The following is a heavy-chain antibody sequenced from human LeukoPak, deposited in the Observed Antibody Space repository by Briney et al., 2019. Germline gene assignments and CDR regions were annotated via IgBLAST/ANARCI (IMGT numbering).Heavy chain of an antibody. CDR1: GFTFRTYW. J-gene: IGHJ4*02. CDR2: IKQDGSEK. CDR3: ARVEWGYGDYESY. V-gene: IGHV3-7*01. D-gene: IGHD4-17*01. Sequence: GGSLRISCAASGFTFRTYWMSWVRQAPGKGLEWVANIKQDGSEKYYVDSVKGRVTISRDNAKNSLYLQMNSLRAEDTAVYYCARVEWGYGDYESYWGQGTLVTVSS.